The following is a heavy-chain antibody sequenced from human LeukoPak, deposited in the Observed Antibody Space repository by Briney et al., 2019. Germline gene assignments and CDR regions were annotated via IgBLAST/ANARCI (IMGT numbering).Heavy chain of an antibody. CDR3: AKRRHDSSGYYRY. D-gene: IGHD3-22*01. Sequence: PGRSLRLSCAASGFTFSSYAMSWVRQAPGKGLEWVSAISGSGGSTYYADSVKGRFTISRDNSKNTLYPQMNSLRAEDTAVYYCAKRRHDSSGYYRYWGQGTLVTVSS. V-gene: IGHV3-23*01. CDR1: GFTFSSYA. CDR2: ISGSGGST. J-gene: IGHJ4*02.